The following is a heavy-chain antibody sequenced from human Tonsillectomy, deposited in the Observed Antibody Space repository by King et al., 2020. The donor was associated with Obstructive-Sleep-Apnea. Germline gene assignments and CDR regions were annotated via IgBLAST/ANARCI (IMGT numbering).Heavy chain of an antibody. Sequence: QLQESGPGLVKPSETLSLTCTVSGGSIGTYYWSWIRKPPGKGLEWIGYIYYSGSSNYNPSLKRRVTITVDTSKNQFSLMLSSLTAADTAVYYCARAPYGSGIIDWFDPWGQGTLVTVSS. D-gene: IGHD3-10*01. V-gene: IGHV4-59*01. CDR1: GGSIGTYY. CDR3: ARAPYGSGIIDWFDP. CDR2: IYYSGSS. J-gene: IGHJ5*02.